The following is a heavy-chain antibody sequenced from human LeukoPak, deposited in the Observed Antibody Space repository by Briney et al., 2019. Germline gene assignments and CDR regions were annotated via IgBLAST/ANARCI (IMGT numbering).Heavy chain of an antibody. V-gene: IGHV3-30-3*01. J-gene: IGHJ4*02. CDR1: GFTFSNYA. D-gene: IGHD5-18*01. CDR2: ISFDGNNK. Sequence: GRSLRLSCAASGFTFSNYAIHWVRQAPDKGLEWVTVISFDGNNKYYADPVKGRFTISRDNSKNTLYLQMNSLRAEDTAVYYCARDVDTALDYWGQGTLVTVSS. CDR3: ARDVDTALDY.